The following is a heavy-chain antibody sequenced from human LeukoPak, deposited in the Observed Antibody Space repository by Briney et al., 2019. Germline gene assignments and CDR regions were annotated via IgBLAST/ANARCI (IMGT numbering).Heavy chain of an antibody. CDR2: IYYSGST. CDR3: ARRGTVTTDRFEY. CDR1: GGSITSSSYY. J-gene: IGHJ4*02. Sequence: PSETLSLTCTVSGGSITSSSYYWGWIRQPPGKGLEWIGSIYYSGSTYYNPSLKSRVTISVDTSKNQFSLKLSSVTAADTAVYYCARRGTVTTDRFEYWGQGALVTVSS. V-gene: IGHV4-39*01. D-gene: IGHD4-11*01.